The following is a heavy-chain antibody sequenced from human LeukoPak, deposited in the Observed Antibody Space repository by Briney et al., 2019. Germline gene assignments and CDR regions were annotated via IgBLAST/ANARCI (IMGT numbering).Heavy chain of an antibody. Sequence: WGSLRLSCAASGFTFSSYAMSWVRQAPGKGLEWVSAISGSGGSTYYADSVKGRFTISRDNSKNTLYLQMNSLRAGDTAVYYCAKDPDFCGSGWYETGDYWGQGTLVTVSS. J-gene: IGHJ4*02. D-gene: IGHD6-19*01. V-gene: IGHV3-23*01. CDR3: AKDPDFCGSGWYETGDY. CDR2: ISGSGGST. CDR1: GFTFSSYA.